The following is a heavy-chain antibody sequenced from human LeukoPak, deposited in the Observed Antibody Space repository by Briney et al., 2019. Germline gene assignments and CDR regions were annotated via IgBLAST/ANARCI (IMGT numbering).Heavy chain of an antibody. Sequence: GGSLRLSCEASGFILSRDAMSWVRQAPGKGLEWVSSIHSSGDTTFYADSVRGRFTISRDASRNTLYLQMNSVSADDTAIYYCAKDPSPYSANWFDPWGQGTLVTVSS. V-gene: IGHV3-23*01. CDR1: GFILSRDA. D-gene: IGHD3-16*01. J-gene: IGHJ5*02. CDR3: AKDPSPYSANWFDP. CDR2: IHSSGDTT.